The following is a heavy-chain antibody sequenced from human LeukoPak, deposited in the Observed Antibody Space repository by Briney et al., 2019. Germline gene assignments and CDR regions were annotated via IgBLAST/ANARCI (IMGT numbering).Heavy chain of an antibody. V-gene: IGHV3-21*01. CDR2: ISSGSSYI. CDR1: GFTFSSYS. CDR3: ARGEGPPWELLTLDY. D-gene: IGHD1-26*01. Sequence: GGSLRLSYAASGFTFSSYSMNWVRQAPGKRLEWVSSISSGSSYIYYADSVKGRFTISRDNAKDSLYLQMNSLRAEDTAVYYCARGEGPPWELLTLDYWGQGTLVTVSS. J-gene: IGHJ4*02.